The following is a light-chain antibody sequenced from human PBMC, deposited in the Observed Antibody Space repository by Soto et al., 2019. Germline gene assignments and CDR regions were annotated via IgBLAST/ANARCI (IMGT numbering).Light chain of an antibody. CDR1: QGIINY. J-gene: IGKJ4*01. CDR2: AAS. V-gene: IGKV1-27*01. Sequence: DIQMTQSPSSLSASVGDIVTITCRASQGIINYLAWYQQKPGKVPKLLIYAASTLQSGVPSRFSGSGSGTDFTLTISSLQPEDVATYYCQKYNSAPLTFGGGTKVDI. CDR3: QKYNSAPLT.